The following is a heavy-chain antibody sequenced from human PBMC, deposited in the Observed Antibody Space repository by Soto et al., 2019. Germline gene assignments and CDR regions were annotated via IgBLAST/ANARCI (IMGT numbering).Heavy chain of an antibody. CDR1: GYIFTDYY. CDR2: INANNGNT. CDR3: ASPSGGSDY. Sequence: ASVKVSCKASGYIFTDYYMHWVRQAPGQGLGWMGWINANNGNTNYAQKLQGRVTMTTDTSTSTAYMELRSLRSDDTAVYYCASPSGGSDYWGQGTLVTVSS. J-gene: IGHJ4*02. V-gene: IGHV1-18*04. D-gene: IGHD5-12*01.